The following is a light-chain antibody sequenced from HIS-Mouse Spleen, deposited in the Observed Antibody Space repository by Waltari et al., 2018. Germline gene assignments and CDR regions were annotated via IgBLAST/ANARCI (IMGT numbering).Light chain of an antibody. Sequence: LTQPASVSGSPGQSITISCTGTSSDVGGYNYVSWYQQHPVKAPKLMIYDVSNRPSVVSNRFSGSKSGNTASLTISGLQAEDEADYYCSSYTSSSTYVFGTGTKVTVL. CDR1: SSDVGGYNY. V-gene: IGLV2-14*03. J-gene: IGLJ1*01. CDR2: DVS. CDR3: SSYTSSSTYV.